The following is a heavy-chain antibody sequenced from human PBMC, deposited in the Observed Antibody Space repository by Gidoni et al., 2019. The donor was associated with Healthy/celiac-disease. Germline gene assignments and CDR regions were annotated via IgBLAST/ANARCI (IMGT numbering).Heavy chain of an antibody. Sequence: QVQLVQSGAEVKKPGASVKVSCKASGYTFTGYYMHWVRQAPGQGLEWMGWINPNSGGTNYAQKCQGRVTMTRDTSISTAYMELSRLRSDDTAVYYCARDWDYYGSGSPDYWGQGTLVTVSS. CDR1: GYTFTGYY. D-gene: IGHD3-10*01. V-gene: IGHV1-2*02. CDR3: ARDWDYYGSGSPDY. CDR2: INPNSGGT. J-gene: IGHJ4*02.